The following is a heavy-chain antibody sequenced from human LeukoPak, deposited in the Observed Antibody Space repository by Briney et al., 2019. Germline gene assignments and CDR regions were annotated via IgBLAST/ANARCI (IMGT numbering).Heavy chain of an antibody. CDR1: GYTFTSYG. V-gene: IGHV1-18*01. CDR3: ARTTVTNRFDY. D-gene: IGHD4-17*01. Sequence: GASVKVSCKASGYTFTSYGISWVRQAPGPGLEWMGWISAYNGNTNYAQKLQGRVTMTTDTTTSTAYMELRSLRSDDTAVYYCARTTVTNRFDYWGQGTLVTVSS. J-gene: IGHJ4*02. CDR2: ISAYNGNT.